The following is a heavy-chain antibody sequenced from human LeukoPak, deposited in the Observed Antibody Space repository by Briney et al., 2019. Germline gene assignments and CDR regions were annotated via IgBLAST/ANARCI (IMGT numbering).Heavy chain of an antibody. CDR2: IFPSGGEI. CDR3: AKSGLNRFDF. J-gene: IGHJ4*02. D-gene: IGHD2-15*01. V-gene: IGHV3-23*01. CDR1: GFTFSTFA. Sequence: GGSLRLSCAASGFTFSTFAMIWVRQPPGKGLEWVSSIFPSGGEIHYADSVRGRFTISRDNSKSTLSLQMNSLRAEDTAIYYCAKSGLNRFDFWGQGTLVTVSS.